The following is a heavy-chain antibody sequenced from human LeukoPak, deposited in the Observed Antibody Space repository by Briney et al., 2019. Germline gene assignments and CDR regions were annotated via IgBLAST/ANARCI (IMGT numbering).Heavy chain of an antibody. CDR2: IMIGGDGK. CDR3: VRAAPRDCSPASCSLFDT. CDR1: GSTFNNYA. D-gene: IGHD2-2*01. J-gene: IGHJ4*02. Sequence: GGSLRLSCAGSGSTFNNYAMSWVRRAPRKGLEWVSTIMIGGDGKHYADSVKGRFTISRDRSESTLYLQMNGLRADDTAVYYCVRAAPRDCSPASCSLFDTWGQGTLVTASS. V-gene: IGHV3-23*01.